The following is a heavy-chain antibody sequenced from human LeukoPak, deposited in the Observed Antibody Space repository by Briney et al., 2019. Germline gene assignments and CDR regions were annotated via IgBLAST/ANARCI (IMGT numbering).Heavy chain of an antibody. V-gene: IGHV1-2*02. Sequence: GASVKVSCKASGYTFTGYYMHWVRQAPGQGREGMGWINPNSGGTNYAQKFQGRVAMTRDTSISTAYMELSRLRSDDTAVYYCARDRTRTGYSSGWYHDYWGQGTLVTVSS. CDR2: INPNSGGT. CDR1: GYTFTGYY. CDR3: ARDRTRTGYSSGWYHDY. D-gene: IGHD6-19*01. J-gene: IGHJ4*02.